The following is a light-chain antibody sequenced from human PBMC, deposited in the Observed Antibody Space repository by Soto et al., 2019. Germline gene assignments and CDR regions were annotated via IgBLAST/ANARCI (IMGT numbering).Light chain of an antibody. Sequence: EIVLTQSPVTLSLSPGQRATLSCRASQSVYNFLAWYQQKPGQAPRLLISDASERATGIPARFSGSGSGTDFTLTISSLEPEDFAVYYCQQYGSSPHTFGQGTKVDIK. CDR1: QSVYNF. CDR3: QQYGSSPHT. V-gene: IGKV3-11*01. CDR2: DAS. J-gene: IGKJ1*01.